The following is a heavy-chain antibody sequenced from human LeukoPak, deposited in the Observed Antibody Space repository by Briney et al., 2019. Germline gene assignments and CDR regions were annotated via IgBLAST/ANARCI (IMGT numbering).Heavy chain of an antibody. J-gene: IGHJ4*02. V-gene: IGHV3-7*03. CDR2: INQNGGQT. D-gene: IGHD6-13*01. CDR3: VKNSGWYCLDY. Sequence: GGSLRPSCEASGFSFANHWMTWVRKAPGKGLEWVGDINQNGGQTYYLDSLKGRFTLSRDNAKNSLFLQLNSLRAEDTAVYYCVKNSGWYCLDYWGQGITVIVSS. CDR1: GFSFANHW.